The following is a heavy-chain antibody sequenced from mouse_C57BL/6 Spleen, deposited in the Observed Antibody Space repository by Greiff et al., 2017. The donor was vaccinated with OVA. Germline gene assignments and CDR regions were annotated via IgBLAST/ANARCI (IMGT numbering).Heavy chain of an antibody. Sequence: QVQLQQSGAELVKPGASVKISCKASGYAFRSYWLNWVKPRPGKGLEWIGQIYPGDGDTNYNGKFKGKATLTAAKSSSTAYMQLSRLTSEDSAVYFCARNGRVYDYDYAMAYWGQGPSVTVSS. CDR3: ARNGRVYDYDYAMAY. CDR2: IYPGDGDT. D-gene: IGHD2-4*01. CDR1: GYAFRSYW. J-gene: IGHJ4*01. V-gene: IGHV1-80*01.